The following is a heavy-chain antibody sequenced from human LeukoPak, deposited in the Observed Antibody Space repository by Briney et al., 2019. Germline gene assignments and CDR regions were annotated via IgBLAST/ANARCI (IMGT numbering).Heavy chain of an antibody. V-gene: IGHV3-48*03. CDR2: ISSSGSTI. Sequence: GGSLRLSCAASAFTFSSYEINWVRQAPGKGLEWVSYISSSGSTIYYADSVKGRFTISRDNAKNSLYLQMNSLRAEDTAVYYCAREKGRNYFDYWGQGTLVTVCS. CDR1: AFTFSSYE. D-gene: IGHD3-10*01. CDR3: AREKGRNYFDY. J-gene: IGHJ4*02.